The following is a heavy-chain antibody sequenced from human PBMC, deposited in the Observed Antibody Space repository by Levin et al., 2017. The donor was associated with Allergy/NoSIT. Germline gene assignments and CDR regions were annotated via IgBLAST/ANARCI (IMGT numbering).Heavy chain of an antibody. CDR3: AKDPYCDSRGCLPFWLDP. J-gene: IGHJ5*02. D-gene: IGHD2/OR15-2a*01. V-gene: IGHV3-23*01. Sequence: PGGSLRLSCAASGFTFESYAMSWVRLTPGKRLEWVSGLSGTGYDTYYADSVKGRFTISRDNSKNTLYLQMNGLRVEDTALYYCAKDPYCDSRGCLPFWLDPWGQGTLVTVSS. CDR1: GFTFESYA. CDR2: LSGTGYDT.